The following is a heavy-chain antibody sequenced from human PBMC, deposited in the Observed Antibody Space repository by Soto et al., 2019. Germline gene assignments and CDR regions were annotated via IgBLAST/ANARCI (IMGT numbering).Heavy chain of an antibody. CDR1: GGSISSYY. CDR2: IYYSGST. Sequence: SETLSLTCTVSGGSISSYYWSWIRQPPGKGLEWIGYIYYSGSTNYNPSLKSRVTISVDTSKNQFSLKLSSVTAADTAVYYCARHGYYDFWSGPKNNWFDPWGQGTLVTVSS. V-gene: IGHV4-59*08. CDR3: ARHGYYDFWSGPKNNWFDP. J-gene: IGHJ5*02. D-gene: IGHD3-3*01.